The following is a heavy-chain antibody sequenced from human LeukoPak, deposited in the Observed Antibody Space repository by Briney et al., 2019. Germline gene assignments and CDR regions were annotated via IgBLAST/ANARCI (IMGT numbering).Heavy chain of an antibody. V-gene: IGHV1-69*05. D-gene: IGHD3-22*01. J-gene: IGHJ6*03. Sequence: SVKVSCKASGGTFSSYAISWVRQAPGQGLEWMGGIIPIFGTANYAQKFQGRVTITTDESTSTAYMELSSLRSEDTAVYYCASHWENYDPFPYYYYYMDVWGKGTTVTVSS. CDR2: IIPIFGTA. CDR1: GGTFSSYA. CDR3: ASHWENYDPFPYYYYYMDV.